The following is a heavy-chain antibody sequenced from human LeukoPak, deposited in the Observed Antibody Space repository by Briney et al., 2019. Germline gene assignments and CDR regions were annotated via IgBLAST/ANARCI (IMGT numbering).Heavy chain of an antibody. Sequence: GGSLGLSCAASGFTFSSHGMNWVRQAPGKGLEWVSSISSSSSYIYYADSVKGRFTISRDNAKNSLYLQMNSLRAEDTAEYYCARDLESARGYRGQGTLVTVSS. CDR3: ARDLESARGY. CDR2: ISSSSSYI. J-gene: IGHJ4*02. CDR1: GFTFSSHG. V-gene: IGHV3-21*01. D-gene: IGHD3-3*01.